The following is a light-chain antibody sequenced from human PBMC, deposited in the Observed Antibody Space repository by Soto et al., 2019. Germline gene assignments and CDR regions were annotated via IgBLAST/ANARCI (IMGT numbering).Light chain of an antibody. Sequence: QSVLTQPASVSGSPGQSITISCTGTSSDVGGYKYVSWYQQHPGKAPKLMIYDVNDRPSGVSRRFSGSKSGNTASLTISGLKAEDEADYYCSSSTSSSTYVFGTGTKLTVL. V-gene: IGLV2-14*01. CDR3: SSSTSSSTYV. J-gene: IGLJ1*01. CDR1: SSDVGGYKY. CDR2: DVN.